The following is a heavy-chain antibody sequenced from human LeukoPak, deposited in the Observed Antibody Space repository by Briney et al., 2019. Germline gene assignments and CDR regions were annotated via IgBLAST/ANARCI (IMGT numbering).Heavy chain of an antibody. CDR2: ISYDGSNK. Sequence: PGGSLRLSCAASGFTFSSYAMHWVRQAPGKGLEWVAVISYDGSNKYYADSVKGRFTISRDNSKNTLYLQMNSLRAEDTAVYYCAHYYYGMDVWGQGTTVTVSS. V-gene: IGHV3-30-3*01. CDR1: GFTFSSYA. CDR3: AHYYYGMDV. J-gene: IGHJ6*02.